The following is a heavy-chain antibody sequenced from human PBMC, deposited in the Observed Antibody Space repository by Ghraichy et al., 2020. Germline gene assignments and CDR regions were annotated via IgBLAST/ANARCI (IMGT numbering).Heavy chain of an antibody. V-gene: IGHV3-74*01. CDR2: INSDGSST. CDR3: ARTNGDYGDDAFDI. Sequence: AGSLRLSCAASGFTFSSYWMHWVRQAPGKGLVWVSRINSDGSSTSYADSVKGRFTISRDNAKNTLYLQMNSLRAEDTAVYYCARTNGDYGDDAFDIWGQGTMVTVSS. D-gene: IGHD4-17*01. J-gene: IGHJ3*02. CDR1: GFTFSSYW.